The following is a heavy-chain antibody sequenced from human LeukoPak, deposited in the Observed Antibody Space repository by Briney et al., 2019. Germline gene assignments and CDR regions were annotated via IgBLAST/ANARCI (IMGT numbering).Heavy chain of an antibody. CDR1: GFIFSTYG. Sequence: GGSLRLSCAASGFIFSTYGMHWVRQAPGKGLEWVALISYDGSNKHYADSVKGRFTISRDNSKNTLFLQINSLRTEDTAVYYCAKEGTTGTIPDYSGQGTLVTVSS. J-gene: IGHJ4*02. CDR3: AKEGTTGTIPDY. CDR2: ISYDGSNK. D-gene: IGHD1-1*01. V-gene: IGHV3-30*18.